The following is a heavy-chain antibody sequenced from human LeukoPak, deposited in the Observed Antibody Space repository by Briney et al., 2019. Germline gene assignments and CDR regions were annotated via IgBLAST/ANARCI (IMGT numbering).Heavy chain of an antibody. CDR3: ARERVVEVVVVPAEFWFDP. J-gene: IGHJ5*02. V-gene: IGHV3-30-3*01. D-gene: IGHD2-2*01. Sequence: PGRSLRLSCAASGFTFSSYAMHWVRQAPGKGLEWVAVISYDGSNKYYADSVKDRFTISRDNSKNTLYLQMNSLRAEDTAVYYCARERVVEVVVVPAEFWFDPWGQGTLVTVSS. CDR2: ISYDGSNK. CDR1: GFTFSSYA.